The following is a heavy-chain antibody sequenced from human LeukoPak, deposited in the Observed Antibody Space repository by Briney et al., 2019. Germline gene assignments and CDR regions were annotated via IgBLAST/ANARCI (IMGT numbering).Heavy chain of an antibody. D-gene: IGHD7-27*01. CDR2: ISRDSSNI. Sequence: PGGSLRLSCAASGFTFSSYSMNWVRQAPGKGLEWVSYISRDSSNIYYADSVKGRFTISRDNAKNSLYLQVNSLRDEDTAVDYCARESYWGSGLKGFDSWGQGTLVTVSS. CDR3: ARESYWGSGLKGFDS. V-gene: IGHV3-48*02. CDR1: GFTFSSYS. J-gene: IGHJ4*02.